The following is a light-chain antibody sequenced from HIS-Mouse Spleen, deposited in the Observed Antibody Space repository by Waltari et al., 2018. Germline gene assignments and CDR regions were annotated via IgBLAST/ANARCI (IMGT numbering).Light chain of an antibody. CDR1: SSTIGSNT. CDR3: AAWDDSLNGPV. J-gene: IGLJ2*01. Sequence: QSVLTQPPSASGTPGQRVTISCSGSSSTIGSNTVHWYPQLPGTAPKLLIYSNNQRPSGVPDRFSGSKSGTSASLAISGLQSEDEADYYCAAWDDSLNGPVFGGGTKLTVL. CDR2: SNN. V-gene: IGLV1-44*01.